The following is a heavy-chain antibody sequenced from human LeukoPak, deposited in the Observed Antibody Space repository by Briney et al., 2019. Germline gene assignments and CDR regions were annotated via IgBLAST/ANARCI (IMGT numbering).Heavy chain of an antibody. D-gene: IGHD3-9*01. CDR1: GYTFTGYY. J-gene: IGHJ4*02. CDR2: INPNSGGT. V-gene: IGHV1-2*02. Sequence: ASVKVSCKASGYTFTGYYMHWVRQAPGQGLEWMGWINPNSGGTNYAQKFQGRVTMTRDTSISTAYMELSRLRSDDTAVYYCARGGYDILTGYYVFDYWGQGTLVTVSS. CDR3: ARGGYDILTGYYVFDY.